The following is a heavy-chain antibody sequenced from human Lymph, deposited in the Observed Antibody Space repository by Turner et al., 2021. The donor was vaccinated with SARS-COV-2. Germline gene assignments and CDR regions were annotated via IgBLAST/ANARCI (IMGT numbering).Heavy chain of an antibody. CDR1: GVIFSSYG. Sequence: QVQLVESGGGVVQPGRSLRLSCVASGVIFSSYGMHWVRQAPGKGLEWVAVIWYDGSNKYYADSVKGRFTISRDNSKNTLYLQMNSLRAEDTAVYYCARDYLGYCTNGVCYPLGYWGQGTLVTVSS. J-gene: IGHJ4*02. CDR2: IWYDGSNK. CDR3: ARDYLGYCTNGVCYPLGY. V-gene: IGHV3-33*01. D-gene: IGHD2-8*01.